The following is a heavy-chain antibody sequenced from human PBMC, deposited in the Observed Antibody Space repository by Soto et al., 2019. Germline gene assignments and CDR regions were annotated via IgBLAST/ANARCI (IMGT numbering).Heavy chain of an antibody. Sequence: QVQLQESGPGLVKPSQTLSLTCTVSGGSISSGGYYWSWIRQHPGKGLEWIGYIYYSGSTYYNPSLKSRVTISVDTSKNQFSLKLSSVTAADTAVYYCARGEYYYGSGRSLSGAFDYWGQGTLVIVSS. V-gene: IGHV4-31*03. CDR2: IYYSGST. D-gene: IGHD3-10*01. CDR1: GGSISSGGYY. CDR3: ARGEYYYGSGRSLSGAFDY. J-gene: IGHJ4*02.